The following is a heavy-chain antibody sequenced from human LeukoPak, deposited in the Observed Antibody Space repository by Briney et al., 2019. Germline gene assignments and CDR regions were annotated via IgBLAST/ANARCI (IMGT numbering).Heavy chain of an antibody. J-gene: IGHJ4*02. CDR3: VKGADGDYNFEDSFYFES. CDR2: IWNDGSQK. V-gene: IGHV3-33*06. D-gene: IGHD4-17*01. Sequence: GRSLRLSCAASGFTMNNFGMHWVRQAPGKGLEWVAVIWNDGSQKHYIVSVKGRFTISRENSMNTLSLQMNGLRVEDTGVYYCVKGADGDYNFEDSFYFESWGQGTLVTVSS. CDR1: GFTMNNFG.